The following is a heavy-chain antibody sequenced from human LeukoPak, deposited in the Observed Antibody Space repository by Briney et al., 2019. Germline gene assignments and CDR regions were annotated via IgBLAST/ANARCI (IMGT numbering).Heavy chain of an antibody. Sequence: SETLSLTCTVSGGSISSHYWSWIRQPPGKGLEWIGYIYYSGSTNYNPSLKSRVTISVDTSKNQFSLKLSSVTAADTAVYYCASLRGGKIVLWFDPWGQGTLVTVSS. CDR1: GGSISSHY. D-gene: IGHD4-23*01. J-gene: IGHJ5*02. CDR2: IYYSGST. CDR3: ASLRGGKIVLWFDP. V-gene: IGHV4-59*11.